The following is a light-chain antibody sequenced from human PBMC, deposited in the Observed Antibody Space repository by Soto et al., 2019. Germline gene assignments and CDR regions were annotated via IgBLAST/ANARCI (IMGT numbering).Light chain of an antibody. Sequence: EIVMTQSPATLSVSPGERATLSCRASQSVSSNLAWYQQKPGQAPRLLIYAASTRATGIPARFSGSGSGTEFTLTISSLQSEDFAVYYCQQYNNGPPWTFGQGTKVEIK. CDR3: QQYNNGPPWT. CDR1: QSVSSN. J-gene: IGKJ1*01. V-gene: IGKV3-15*01. CDR2: AAS.